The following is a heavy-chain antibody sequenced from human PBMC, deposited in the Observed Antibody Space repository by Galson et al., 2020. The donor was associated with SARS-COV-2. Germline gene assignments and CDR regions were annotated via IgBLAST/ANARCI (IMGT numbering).Heavy chain of an antibody. V-gene: IGHV4-31*03. J-gene: IGHJ6*02. CDR3: ARGDPDSSGYYVDV. CDR2: IHDSGST. Sequence: SETLSLTCTVSGGSISRGGYYWSWIRQHPGKGLEWIGYIHDSGSTYYNPSLKSRVSMSVDTSRNQFSVMLSSVTAADTAVYHCARGDPDSSGYYVDVWGRGTTVTVSS. D-gene: IGHD3-22*01. CDR1: GGSISRGGYY.